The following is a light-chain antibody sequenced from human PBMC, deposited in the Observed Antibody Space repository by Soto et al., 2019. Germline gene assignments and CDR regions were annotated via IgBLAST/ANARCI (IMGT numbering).Light chain of an antibody. J-gene: IGLJ1*01. Sequence: QSALTQPPSASGSPGQSVAISCTGTSSDVGGYNYVSWYQQHPGKAPKLMIYEVNKRPSGVPDRFSGSKSGNTAYLTVSGHQAEDEADYYGSSYRGSSNVFGTGTKLTVL. V-gene: IGLV2-8*01. CDR1: SSDVGGYNY. CDR2: EVN. CDR3: SSYRGSSNV.